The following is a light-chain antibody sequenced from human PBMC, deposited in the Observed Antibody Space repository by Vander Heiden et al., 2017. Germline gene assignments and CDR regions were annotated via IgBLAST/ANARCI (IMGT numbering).Light chain of an antibody. CDR3: QQDNNWPRT. CDR2: GAS. Sequence: EIVMTQSPATLSVSPGERATLSCRASQSVSSNLAWYQQKPGQAPRLLIYGASTRATGIPARFSGSGSGTEFTLTISSLQSEDFAVYYCQQDNNWPRTFVHGTKVEIK. J-gene: IGKJ3*01. V-gene: IGKV3-15*01. CDR1: QSVSSN.